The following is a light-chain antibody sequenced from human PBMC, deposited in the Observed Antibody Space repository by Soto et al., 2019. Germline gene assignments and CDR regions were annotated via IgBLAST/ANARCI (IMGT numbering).Light chain of an antibody. CDR3: GTWDTSLSDGRWL. Sequence: QSVLTQPPSVSAAPGQKVTISCSGGNSNIGNNYVSWYQQLPGTAPKLLIYDNRKRASGIPDRFSGSKSGTSATLAITGLQTGDEADYYCGTWDTSLSDGRWLFGGGTKVTVL. CDR2: DNR. J-gene: IGLJ3*02. CDR1: NSNIGNNY. V-gene: IGLV1-51*01.